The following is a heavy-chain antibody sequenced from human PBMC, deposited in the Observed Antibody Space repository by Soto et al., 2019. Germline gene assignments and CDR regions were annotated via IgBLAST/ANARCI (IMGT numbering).Heavy chain of an antibody. J-gene: IGHJ6*02. CDR3: AREGALLFGGNSDYYSTVDV. D-gene: IGHD2-21*02. Sequence: QVQLRESGPGLVKPSQTLSLTCTVSGDSIISGDYYWSWIRQPPGKGLEWIGNIYYSGDTSYNPSLKRRVIISKDASKNLFSLKLGSVNDADTAVYSCAREGALLFGGNSDYYSTVDVWGQVTTVTVSS. V-gene: IGHV4-30-4*01. CDR2: IYYSGDT. CDR1: GDSIISGDYY.